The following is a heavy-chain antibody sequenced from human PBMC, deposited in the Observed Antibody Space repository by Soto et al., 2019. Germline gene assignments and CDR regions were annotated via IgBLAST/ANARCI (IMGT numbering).Heavy chain of an antibody. CDR1: GYRFNSYW. Sequence: GESLKISCKGSGYRFNSYWNSWVRQMPGKGLEWMGRIDPSDSYTKYSPSFQGHVTISADKSNSTAYLQWSSLKASDTAMYYCARHALMVRGVYDAFDIWGQGTMVTVSS. V-gene: IGHV5-10-1*01. D-gene: IGHD3-10*01. J-gene: IGHJ3*02. CDR3: ARHALMVRGVYDAFDI. CDR2: IDPSDSYT.